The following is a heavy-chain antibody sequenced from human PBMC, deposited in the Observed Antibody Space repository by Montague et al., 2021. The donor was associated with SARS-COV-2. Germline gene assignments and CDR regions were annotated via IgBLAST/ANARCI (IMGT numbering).Heavy chain of an antibody. CDR2: IHYSGST. Sequence: SETLSLTCTVSGGSISNYYWSWIRQPPGKGLEWIGYIHYSGSTSSHPSLKGRVTISIDTSKNQFSLNLSSVTAADTAIYYCGRGITNWWAVGHWGQGILVTVSS. J-gene: IGHJ4*02. CDR1: GGSISNYY. V-gene: IGHV4-59*08. CDR3: GRGITNWWAVGH. D-gene: IGHD2-15*01.